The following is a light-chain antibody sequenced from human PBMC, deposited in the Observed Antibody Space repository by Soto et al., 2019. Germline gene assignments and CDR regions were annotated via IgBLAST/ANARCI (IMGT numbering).Light chain of an antibody. Sequence: QSVLTQPASVSGSPGQSITISCTGTSSDVGGHNYVSWYQQHQGNAPRLMIYEVNNRPSGVPNRFSGSKSGNTASLTISGLQAEDEADYYCSSKTSSRTPFVFGTGTKVTVL. CDR1: SSDVGGHNY. CDR2: EVN. CDR3: SSKTSSRTPFV. V-gene: IGLV2-14*01. J-gene: IGLJ1*01.